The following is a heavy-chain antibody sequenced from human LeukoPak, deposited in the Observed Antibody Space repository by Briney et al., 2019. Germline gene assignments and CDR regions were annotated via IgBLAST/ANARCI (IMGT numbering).Heavy chain of an antibody. V-gene: IGHV3-48*03. J-gene: IGHJ4*02. Sequence: PGGSLRLSCAASGFTFSSYEMNWVRQAPGKGLEWVSYISSSGSTIYYADSVKGRFTISRDNAKNSLYLQMNSLRAEDTAVYYCARGRYCSGGSCQRLDYWGQGTLVTVSS. CDR2: ISSSGSTI. CDR1: GFTFSSYE. CDR3: ARGRYCSGGSCQRLDY. D-gene: IGHD2-15*01.